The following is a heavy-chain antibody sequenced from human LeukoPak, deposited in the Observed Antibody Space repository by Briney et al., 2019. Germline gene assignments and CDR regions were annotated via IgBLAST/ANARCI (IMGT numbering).Heavy chain of an antibody. D-gene: IGHD3-10*01. CDR2: IDTNTGNP. J-gene: IGHJ4*02. CDR1: GYTFTSYV. CDR3: ARYGSGSYYRFDY. Sequence: ASVKVSCKASGYTFTSYVIHWVRQAPGQGLEWMGWIDTNTGNPTYAQGFTGRFVFSLDTSVSTAYLQISSLKAEDTAVYYCARYGSGSYYRFDYWGQGTLVTVSS. V-gene: IGHV7-4-1*02.